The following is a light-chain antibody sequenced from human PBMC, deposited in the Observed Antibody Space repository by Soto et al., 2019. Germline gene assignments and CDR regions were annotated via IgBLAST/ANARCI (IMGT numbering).Light chain of an antibody. CDR2: NVR. V-gene: IGLV2-14*01. CDR3: SSYTNSGTVL. J-gene: IGLJ2*01. CDR1: SSDVGGYDY. Sequence: QSVLTQPASVSGSPGQSITISCTGTSSDVGGYDYVSWYQQYAGKPPKLTIYNVRNRPSGVSNRFSGSKSGNTASLTISGLQPEDEADYFCSSYTNSGTVLFGGGTKLTVL.